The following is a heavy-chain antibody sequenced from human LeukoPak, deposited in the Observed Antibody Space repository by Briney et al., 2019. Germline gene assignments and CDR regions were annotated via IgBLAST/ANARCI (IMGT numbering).Heavy chain of an antibody. V-gene: IGHV3-33*06. J-gene: IGHJ4*02. CDR1: GFTFTNYD. CDR3: AKDAQRGFDYSNSLEY. Sequence: PGGSLRLSCASSGFTFTNYDMHWVRQAPGKGLEWVAVIWSDGTNKYYTDSVKGRFTISRVDSENTVYLQMNSLRPEDTGVYYCAKDAQRGFDYSNSLEYWGQGTPVTVST. D-gene: IGHD4-11*01. CDR2: IWSDGTNK.